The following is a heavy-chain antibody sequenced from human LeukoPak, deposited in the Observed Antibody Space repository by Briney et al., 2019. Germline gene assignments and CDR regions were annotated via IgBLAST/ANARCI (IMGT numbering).Heavy chain of an antibody. D-gene: IGHD4-11*01. J-gene: IGHJ5*02. Sequence: PGGSLRLSCAASGFTFSTYTMNWVRRTPGKGLEWVSSISSSSSYIYFADSVKGRFTISRDNAKNSLYLQMNSLRAEDTAVYYCARAANDYLILNWFDPWGQGTLVTVSS. CDR3: ARAANDYLILNWFDP. V-gene: IGHV3-21*01. CDR2: ISSSSSYI. CDR1: GFTFSTYT.